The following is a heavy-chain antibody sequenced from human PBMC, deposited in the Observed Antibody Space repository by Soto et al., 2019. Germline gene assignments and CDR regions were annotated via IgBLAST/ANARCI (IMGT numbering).Heavy chain of an antibody. V-gene: IGHV5-51*01. J-gene: IGHJ6*02. D-gene: IGHD5-12*01. CDR1: GYSFTSYW. CDR2: IYPGDSDT. Sequence: ESLKMFCRGSGYSFTSYWIGLVRQMPGKGLEWMGIIYPGDSDTRYSPSFQGQVTISADKSISTAYLKWSSLKASDTAMYYCARSGDGSLYYYYGMDVWGQGTPVTV. CDR3: ARSGDGSLYYYYGMDV.